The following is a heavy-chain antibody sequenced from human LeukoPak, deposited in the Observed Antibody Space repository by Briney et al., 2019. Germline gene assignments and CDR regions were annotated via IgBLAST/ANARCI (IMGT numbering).Heavy chain of an antibody. CDR3: ARDRSVDGVYDY. CDR2: TRNKANSYTT. Sequence: GGSLRLSCAASGFTVSGNYMNWVRQAPGKGLEWVGRTRNKANSYTTEYAASVKGRFTISRDDSKNSLYLQMNSLKTEDTAVYYCARDRSVDGVYDYWGQGTLVTVSS. D-gene: IGHD4-17*01. CDR1: GFTVSGNY. J-gene: IGHJ4*02. V-gene: IGHV3-72*01.